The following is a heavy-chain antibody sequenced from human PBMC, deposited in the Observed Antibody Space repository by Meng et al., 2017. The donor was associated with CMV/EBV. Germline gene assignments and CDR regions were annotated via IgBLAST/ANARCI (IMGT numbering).Heavy chain of an antibody. CDR3: ARDAYHYDFWSDRTSIDY. J-gene: IGHJ4*02. CDR2: ISSSSSYI. CDR1: FSCYS. Sequence: FSCYSLNWLRPAPGKGLEWVSSISSSSSYIYYADSVKGRFTISRDNAKNSLYLQMNSLRAEDTAVYYCARDAYHYDFWSDRTSIDYWGQGTLVTVSS. V-gene: IGHV3-21*01. D-gene: IGHD3-3*01.